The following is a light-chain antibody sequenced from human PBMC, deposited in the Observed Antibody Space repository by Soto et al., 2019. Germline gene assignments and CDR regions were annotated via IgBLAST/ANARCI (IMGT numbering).Light chain of an antibody. J-gene: IGKJ1*01. Sequence: EIVMTQFPATLSKSPGESATFSGRASQSIGTKLAWYQKRPGQAPRLLMYGASTGATGIPARFSGSGSGTEFTLTIGSLQSDDFAVYYCQQYSSWVWTFGQGTKVEIK. CDR1: QSIGTK. CDR2: GAS. CDR3: QQYSSWVWT. V-gene: IGKV3-15*01.